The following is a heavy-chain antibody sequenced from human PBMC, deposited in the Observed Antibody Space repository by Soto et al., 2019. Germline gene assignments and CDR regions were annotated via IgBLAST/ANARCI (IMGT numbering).Heavy chain of an antibody. J-gene: IGHJ1*01. Sequence: EVQLVESWGGLVKPGGSLRLSCAASGFTFSSYGMNWVRQAPGKGLEWVSSLSSGSAYIFYADSVKGRFTISRDNAKNSLYLQMNSMRVEDTAVYYCARDPSSGWEYLPHWGQGTLVTVSS. CDR1: GFTFSSYG. CDR2: LSSGSAYI. CDR3: ARDPSSGWEYLPH. V-gene: IGHV3-21*02. D-gene: IGHD6-19*01.